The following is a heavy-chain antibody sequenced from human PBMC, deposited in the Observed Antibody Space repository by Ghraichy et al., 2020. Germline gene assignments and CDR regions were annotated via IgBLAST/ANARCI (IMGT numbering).Heavy chain of an antibody. CDR2: IRYDGSNK. CDR3: AKDEEAAALRGDAFDI. CDR1: GFTFSSYG. D-gene: IGHD6-13*01. J-gene: IGHJ3*02. V-gene: IGHV3-30*02. Sequence: LSLTCAASGFTFSSYGMLWVRQAPGKVLEWVAFIRYDGSNKYYADSVKGRFTISRDNSKNTLYLQMNSLRAEDTAVHYCAKDEEAAALRGDAFDIWGQGTMVTVSS.